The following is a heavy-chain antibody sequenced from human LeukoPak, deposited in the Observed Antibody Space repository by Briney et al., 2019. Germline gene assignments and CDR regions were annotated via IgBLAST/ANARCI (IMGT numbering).Heavy chain of an antibody. CDR3: SRESGPYCPFGH. V-gene: IGHV4-4*02. Sequence: ASGTLSLTCGVSGGSITTTNFWSWVRQPPGGGLEWIGEISLRGRTQYNPSLKSRVNISIDKSKNHLYLSLASVTAADTAVYYCSRESGPYCPFGHWGQGTLVAVTS. CDR2: ISLRGRT. D-gene: IGHD1-26*01. CDR1: GGSITTTNF. J-gene: IGHJ5*02.